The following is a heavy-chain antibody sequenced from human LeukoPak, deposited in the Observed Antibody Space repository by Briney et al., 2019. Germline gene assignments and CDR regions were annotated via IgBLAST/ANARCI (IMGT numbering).Heavy chain of an antibody. CDR2: ISGSGGST. CDR1: GFTFSSYA. D-gene: IGHD2-2*02. CDR3: AMPYQLLYRAYYYYGMDV. V-gene: IGHV3-23*01. J-gene: IGHJ6*02. Sequence: PGGSLRLSCAASGFTFSSYAMSWVRQAPVKGLEWVSAISGSGGSTYYADSVKGRFTISRDNSKNTLYLQMNSLRAEDTAVYYCAMPYQLLYRAYYYYGMDVWGQGTTVTVSS.